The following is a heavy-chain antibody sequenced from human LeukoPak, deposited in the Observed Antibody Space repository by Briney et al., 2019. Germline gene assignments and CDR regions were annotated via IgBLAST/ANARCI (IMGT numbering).Heavy chain of an antibody. CDR3: AKDIRYSYGPLRDAFDI. CDR2: IRYDGSNE. V-gene: IGHV3-33*06. D-gene: IGHD5-18*01. CDR1: GFTFSSYD. Sequence: GRSLRLSCAASGFTFSSYDMHWVRQAPGKGPEWVAIIRYDGSNENYAEFVKGRFTISRDNSKNTLYLQMNSLRAEDTAVYYCAKDIRYSYGPLRDAFDIWGQGTMVTVSS. J-gene: IGHJ3*02.